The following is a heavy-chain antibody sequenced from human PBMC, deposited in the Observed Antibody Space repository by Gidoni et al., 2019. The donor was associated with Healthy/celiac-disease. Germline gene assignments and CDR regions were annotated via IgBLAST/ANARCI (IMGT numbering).Heavy chain of an antibody. V-gene: IGHV4-61*01. CDR2: IYYSGST. Sequence: ELVKPSETLSLTCTVSGGSVSSGSYYWRWIRQPPGKGLEWIGYIYYSGSTNYNPSLKSRVTISVDTSKNQFSLKLSSVTAADTAVYYCARGGFAARVDYWGQGTLVTVSS. CDR1: GGSVSSGSYY. J-gene: IGHJ4*02. D-gene: IGHD6-6*01. CDR3: ARGGFAARVDY.